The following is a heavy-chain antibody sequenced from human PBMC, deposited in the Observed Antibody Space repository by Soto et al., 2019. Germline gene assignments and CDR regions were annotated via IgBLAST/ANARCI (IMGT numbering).Heavy chain of an antibody. CDR1: GGSISDFY. Sequence: ETLSLTCTVSGGSISDFYWSWIRQPPGKGLEWIGYIYYSGSTNYNPSLKSRVTISVDTSKNQFSLNLRSMSPADTAVYYCARVGGLAARTSDYWGPGTLVTVS. CDR3: ARVGGLAARTSDY. CDR2: IYYSGST. V-gene: IGHV4-59*01. J-gene: IGHJ4*02. D-gene: IGHD6-6*01.